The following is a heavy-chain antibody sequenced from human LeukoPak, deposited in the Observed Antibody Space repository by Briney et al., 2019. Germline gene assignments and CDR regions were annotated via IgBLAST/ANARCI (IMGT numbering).Heavy chain of an antibody. Sequence: SQTLSLTCTVSGGSISSGSYYWNWIRQPAGKGLEWIGRIFASGSTNYNPSLKSRVTISLDTSKNQLSLKLSSVTAADTAVYYCARDNVDTAMGFDYWGQGTLVTVSS. CDR1: GGSISSGSYY. CDR3: ARDNVDTAMGFDY. V-gene: IGHV4-61*02. CDR2: IFASGST. J-gene: IGHJ4*02. D-gene: IGHD5-18*01.